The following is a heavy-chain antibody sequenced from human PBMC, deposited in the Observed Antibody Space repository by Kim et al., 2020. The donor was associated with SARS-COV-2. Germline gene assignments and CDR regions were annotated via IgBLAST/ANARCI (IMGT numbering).Heavy chain of an antibody. Sequence: GGSLRLSCEASGFTFNDHYISWIRQAPGKGLEGVSYISGDSSYSYYADSVKGRFSISRDTAKKSVYLQMNSLRVDDTATYYCARHSYCNSVRCRAECFQQWGRRTLVTV. V-gene: IGHV3-11*03. CDR1: GFTFNDHY. D-gene: IGHD2-2*01. J-gene: IGHJ1*01. CDR3: ARHSYCNSVRCRAECFQQ. CDR2: ISGDSSYS.